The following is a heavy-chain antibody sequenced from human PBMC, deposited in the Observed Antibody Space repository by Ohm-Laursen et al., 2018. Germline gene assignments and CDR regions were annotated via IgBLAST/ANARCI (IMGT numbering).Heavy chain of an antibody. D-gene: IGHD2/OR15-2a*01. V-gene: IGHV3-72*01. CDR2: SRDKANSYTT. CDR3: ARTRNFQPYDV. Sequence: SLRLSCAASGFTFDDHYMDWVRQAPGKGLELVARSRDKANSYTTAYVESVKGRFSISRDDSENSLYLQMNSLKTEDTAVYYCARTRNFQPYDVWGQGTMVIVSS. CDR1: GFTFDDHY. J-gene: IGHJ3*01.